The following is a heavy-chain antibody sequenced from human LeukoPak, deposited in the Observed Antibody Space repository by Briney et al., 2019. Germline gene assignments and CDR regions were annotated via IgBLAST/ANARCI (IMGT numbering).Heavy chain of an antibody. Sequence: GGSLRLSCAASGFTFSSYWMYWVRQAPGKGLVWVSRIDSDGSDTSYADSVQGRFTISRDNAKNTLYLQMNSLRAEDTAVYYCASCVAVPGLPDYWGQGTLVTVSS. V-gene: IGHV3-74*01. D-gene: IGHD6-19*01. CDR2: IDSDGSDT. CDR3: ASCVAVPGLPDY. CDR1: GFTFSSYW. J-gene: IGHJ4*02.